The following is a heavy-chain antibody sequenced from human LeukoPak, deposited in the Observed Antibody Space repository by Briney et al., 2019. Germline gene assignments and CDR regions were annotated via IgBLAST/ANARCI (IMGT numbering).Heavy chain of an antibody. V-gene: IGHV3-11*01. D-gene: IGHD2-2*01. J-gene: IGHJ4*02. CDR1: GFTFSDYY. CDR2: ISISGSTI. CDR3: ARVNRYFSRTSCRFRDH. Sequence: GGSLRLSSAASGFTFSDYYMSWIRQAPGKGLEWVSYISISGSTIYYADSVKGRFTISRDNAKNSLYLQMNSRRAEDTAVYYCARVNRYFSRTSCRFRDHWGQGTLVTVSS.